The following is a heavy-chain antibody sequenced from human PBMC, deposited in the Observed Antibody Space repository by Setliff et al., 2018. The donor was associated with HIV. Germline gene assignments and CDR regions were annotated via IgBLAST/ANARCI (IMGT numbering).Heavy chain of an antibody. V-gene: IGHV4-61*09. J-gene: IGHJ6*03. CDR2: IYTSGST. CDR3: GRTMTYYYLCMDV. Sequence: PSETLSLTCTVSGGSISSGSYYWSWIRQPAGKGLEWIGHIYTSGSTNYNPSLKSRVTISVDTSKNQFSLKLSSVTAADTAVYYCGRTMTYYYLCMDVWGNGTTVTVSS. CDR1: GGSISSGSYY.